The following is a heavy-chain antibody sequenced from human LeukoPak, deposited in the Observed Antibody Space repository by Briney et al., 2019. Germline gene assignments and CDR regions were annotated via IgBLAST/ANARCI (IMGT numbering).Heavy chain of an antibody. Sequence: SETLSLTCAVYGGSFSGYYWSWIRQPPGKGLEWIGEINHSGSTNYNPSLKSRVTISVDTSKNQFSLKLSSVTAADTAVYYCASTVGYYDSSGPTHYYYMDVWGKGTTVTVSS. J-gene: IGHJ6*03. D-gene: IGHD3-22*01. V-gene: IGHV4-34*01. CDR1: GGSFSGYY. CDR2: INHSGST. CDR3: ASTVGYYDSSGPTHYYYMDV.